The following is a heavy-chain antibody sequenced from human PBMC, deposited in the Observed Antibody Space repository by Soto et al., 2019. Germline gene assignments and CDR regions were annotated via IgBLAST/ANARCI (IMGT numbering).Heavy chain of an antibody. Sequence: GALRLSCAASGFTFSSYSMNWVRQAPGKGLEWVSSISSSSSYIYYADSVKGRFTISRDNAKNSLYLQMNSLRAEDTAVYYCAREIRVSRSPSWGQGTLVTVSS. D-gene: IGHD2-8*01. V-gene: IGHV3-21*01. CDR3: AREIRVSRSPS. CDR1: GFTFSSYS. CDR2: ISSSSSYI. J-gene: IGHJ4*02.